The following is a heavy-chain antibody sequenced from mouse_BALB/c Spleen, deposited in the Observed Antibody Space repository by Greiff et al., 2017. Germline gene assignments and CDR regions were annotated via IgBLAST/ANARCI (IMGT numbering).Heavy chain of an antibody. J-gene: IGHJ3*01. V-gene: IGHV3-2*02. CDR1: GYSITSDYA. CDR3: AIRGTLYYGSSYGFAY. D-gene: IGHD1-1*01. Sequence: DVQLVESGPGLVKPSQSLSLTCTVTGYSITSDYAWNWIRQFPGNKLEWMGYISYSGSTSYNPSLKSRISITRDTSKNQFFLQLNSVTTEDTATYYCAIRGTLYYGSSYGFAYWGQGTLVTVSA. CDR2: ISYSGST.